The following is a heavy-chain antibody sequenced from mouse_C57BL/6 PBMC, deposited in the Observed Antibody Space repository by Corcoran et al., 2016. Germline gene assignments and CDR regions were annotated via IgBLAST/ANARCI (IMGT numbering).Heavy chain of an antibody. Sequence: QVQLQQSGPELVKPGASVKISCNASGYSFTSYYIHWVKQRPGQGLEWIGWIYPGSGNTKYNEKFKGKATLTADTSSSTAYMQLSSLTSEDSAVYYCARGDGYYVGFFAYWGQGTLVTVSA. CDR2: IYPGSGNT. D-gene: IGHD2-3*01. V-gene: IGHV1-66*01. CDR3: ARGDGYYVGFFAY. CDR1: GYSFTSYY. J-gene: IGHJ3*01.